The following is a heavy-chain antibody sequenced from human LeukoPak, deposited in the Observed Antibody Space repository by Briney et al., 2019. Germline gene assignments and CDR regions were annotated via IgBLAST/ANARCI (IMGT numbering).Heavy chain of an antibody. CDR1: GCTFSAYY. V-gene: IGHV1-2*02. J-gene: IGHJ4*02. CDR2: INPNSGGT. CDR3: ATNIVGAHTGFDY. Sequence: ASVKVSCKASGCTFSAYYMHWVRQAPGQGLEWMGEINPNSGGTNYAQKFQGRVTLTRDTSISTAYMELSSLRSDDTAVYYCATNIVGAHTGFDYWGQGTLVTVSS. D-gene: IGHD1-26*01.